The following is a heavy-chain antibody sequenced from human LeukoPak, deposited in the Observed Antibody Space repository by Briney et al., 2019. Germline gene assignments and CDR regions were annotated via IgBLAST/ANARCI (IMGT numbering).Heavy chain of an antibody. J-gene: IGHJ5*02. CDR3: ARVWSGSYYYRRSTGQPNWFDP. D-gene: IGHD1-26*01. V-gene: IGHV4-34*01. Sequence: SETLSLTCAVYGGSFSGYYWSWIRQPPGKGLEWIGEINHSGSTNYNPSLKSRVTISVDTSKNQFSLKLSSVTAADTAVYYCARVWSGSYYYRRSTGQPNWFDPWGQGTLVTVSS. CDR2: INHSGST. CDR1: GGSFSGYY.